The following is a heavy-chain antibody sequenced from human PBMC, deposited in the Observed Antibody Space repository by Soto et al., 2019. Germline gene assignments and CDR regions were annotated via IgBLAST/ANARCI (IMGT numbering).Heavy chain of an antibody. J-gene: IGHJ6*02. CDR1: GYSFTSYW. V-gene: IGHV5-51*01. CDR2: IYPGDSDT. CDR3: ARSPYCSGGSCYYYYGMDV. D-gene: IGHD2-15*01. Sequence: PGESLKISCKGSGYSFTSYWIGWVRQMPGKGLEWMGIIYPGDSDTRYSPSFQGQVTISADKSISTAYLQWSSLKASDTAMYYCARSPYCSGGSCYYYYGMDVWGQGTTVTV.